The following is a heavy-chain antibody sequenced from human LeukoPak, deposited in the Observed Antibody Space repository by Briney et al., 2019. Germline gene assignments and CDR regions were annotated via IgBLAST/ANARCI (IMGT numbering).Heavy chain of an antibody. Sequence: ASVKVSCKASGYTFTGYYMHWVRQAPGQGLEWMGWINPNRGGTNYAQKFQGRVTMTRDTSISTAYMELSRLRSDDTAVYYCARPGNYYDSSGYDYWGQGTLVTVSS. J-gene: IGHJ4*02. CDR1: GYTFTGYY. V-gene: IGHV1-2*02. D-gene: IGHD3-22*01. CDR2: INPNRGGT. CDR3: ARPGNYYDSSGYDY.